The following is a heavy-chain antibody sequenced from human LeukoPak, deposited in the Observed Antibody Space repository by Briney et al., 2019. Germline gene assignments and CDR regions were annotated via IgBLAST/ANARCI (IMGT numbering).Heavy chain of an antibody. CDR2: ISSSDSTI. Sequence: PGGSLRLSCAASGFTFSSYEMHWVRQAPGKGLEWVSYISSSDSTIYYADSVKGRFTISRDNAKNSLYLQMNSLRAEDTAVYYCARRLRFGAGIDYWGQGTLVTVSS. CDR3: ARRLRFGAGIDY. CDR1: GFTFSSYE. J-gene: IGHJ4*02. V-gene: IGHV3-48*03. D-gene: IGHD3-10*01.